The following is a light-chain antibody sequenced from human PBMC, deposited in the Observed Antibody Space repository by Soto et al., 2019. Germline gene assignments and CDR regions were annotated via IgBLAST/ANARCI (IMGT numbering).Light chain of an antibody. J-gene: IGKJ1*01. Sequence: IQRTQSPSTLSGSVGDRVTTTGRASQTISSWLAWYQQKPGKAPKLLIYKASTLKSGVPSRFSGSGSGTEFTLTISSLQPDDFATYYCQHYNSYSEAFGQGTKADIK. CDR2: KAS. CDR1: QTISSW. CDR3: QHYNSYSEA. V-gene: IGKV1-5*03.